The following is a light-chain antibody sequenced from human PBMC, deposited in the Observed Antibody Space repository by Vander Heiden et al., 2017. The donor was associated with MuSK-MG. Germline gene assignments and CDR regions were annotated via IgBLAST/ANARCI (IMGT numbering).Light chain of an antibody. J-gene: IGKJ1*01. CDR2: DAS. CDR1: QSVTGSY. V-gene: IGKV3-20*01. Sequence: EIVLTQSPGTLSLSPGERATLSCRASQSVTGSYFAWYQQKPGQAPRLLIYDASRRATDIPNRFSGSGSGTDFTLTISRLEPEDFAVYLCQQDGRSPWTFGQGTKVEIK. CDR3: QQDGRSPWT.